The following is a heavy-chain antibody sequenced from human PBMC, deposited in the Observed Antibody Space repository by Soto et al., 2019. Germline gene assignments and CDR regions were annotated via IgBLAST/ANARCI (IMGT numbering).Heavy chain of an antibody. D-gene: IGHD2-2*01. CDR1: GGSISSYY. V-gene: IGHV4-59*08. CDR2: IYYSGST. CDR3: ARQRKSLSSFDY. Sequence: PSETLSLTCTVSGGSISSYYWSWIRQPPGKGLEWIGYIYYSGSTNYNPSLKSRVTISVDTSKNQFSLKLSSVTAADTAVYYCARQRKSLSSFDYWGQGTLVTVSS. J-gene: IGHJ4*02.